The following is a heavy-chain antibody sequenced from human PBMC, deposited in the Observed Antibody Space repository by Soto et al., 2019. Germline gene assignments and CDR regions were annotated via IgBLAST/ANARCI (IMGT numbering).Heavy chain of an antibody. D-gene: IGHD7-27*01. CDR2: ISYTGRT. CDR3: AREWGLLPYYVMNV. V-gene: IGHV4-61*03. Sequence: ATLSLTCIVSGDSFASGSYYWTWLRQPPGKGLEWIGYISYTGRTKYNPSLQSRVTISVDTSKNDFSLNLSSVTAADTAVYFCAREWGLLPYYVMNVWGQGTAVTVSS. CDR1: GDSFASGSYY. J-gene: IGHJ6*02.